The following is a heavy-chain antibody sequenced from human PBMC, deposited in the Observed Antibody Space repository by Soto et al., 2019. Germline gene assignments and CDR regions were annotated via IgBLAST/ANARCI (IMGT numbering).Heavy chain of an antibody. Sequence: PGGSLRLSCAASGFTFSSYAMHWVRQAPGKGLEWVSVIYSGGSTYYADSVKGRFTISRDNSKNTLYLQMNSLRAEDTAVYYCARSPYSYGPIDYWGQGTLVTVSS. J-gene: IGHJ4*02. CDR3: ARSPYSYGPIDY. V-gene: IGHV3-66*01. CDR1: GFTFSSYA. CDR2: IYSGGST. D-gene: IGHD5-18*01.